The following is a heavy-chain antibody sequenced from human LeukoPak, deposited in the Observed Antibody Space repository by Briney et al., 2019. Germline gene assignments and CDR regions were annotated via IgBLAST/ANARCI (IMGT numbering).Heavy chain of an antibody. CDR2: IYYSGST. J-gene: IGHJ5*02. Sequence: SHTLSLTCTVSGGSISSGGYYWSWIRQHPGKGLEWIGYIYYSGSTYYNPSLKSRVTISVDTSKNQFSLKLSSVTAADAAVYYCARAGAEYHLPLRFGVLDWNYHNWFDPWGQGTLVTVSS. D-gene: IGHD1-7*01. CDR3: ARAGAEYHLPLRFGVLDWNYHNWFDP. V-gene: IGHV4-31*03. CDR1: GGSISSGGYY.